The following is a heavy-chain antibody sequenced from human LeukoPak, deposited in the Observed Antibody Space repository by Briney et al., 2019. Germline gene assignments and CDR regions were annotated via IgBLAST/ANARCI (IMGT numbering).Heavy chain of an antibody. J-gene: IGHJ4*02. CDR1: GYTFTDYY. CDR3: ATSLAAAGTFKFDY. Sequence: ASVKVSCKVSGYTFTDYYMHWVQQAPGKGLEWMGLVDPEDGETIYAVKFQGRVTITADTSTDTAYMELSSLRSEDTAVYYCATSLAAAGTFKFDYWGQGTLVTVSS. CDR2: VDPEDGET. V-gene: IGHV1-69-2*01. D-gene: IGHD6-13*01.